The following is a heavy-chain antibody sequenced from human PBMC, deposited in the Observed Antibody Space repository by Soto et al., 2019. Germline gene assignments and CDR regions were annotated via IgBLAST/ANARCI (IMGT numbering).Heavy chain of an antibody. CDR3: TVVDYDFWSGYYQRYYYYYGMDV. CDR1: GFTFSNAW. CDR2: IKSKTDGGTT. J-gene: IGHJ6*02. D-gene: IGHD3-3*01. Sequence: EVQLVESGGGLVKPEGSLRLSCAASGFTFSNAWMNWVRQAPGKGLEWVGRIKSKTDGGTTDYAAPVKGRFTISRDDSKNTLYLQMNSLKTEDTAVYYCTVVDYDFWSGYYQRYYYYYGMDVWGQGTTVTVSS. V-gene: IGHV3-15*07.